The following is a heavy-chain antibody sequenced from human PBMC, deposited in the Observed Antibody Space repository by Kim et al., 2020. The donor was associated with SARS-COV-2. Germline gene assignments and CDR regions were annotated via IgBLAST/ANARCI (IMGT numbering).Heavy chain of an antibody. V-gene: IGHV4-39*01. CDR2: IFYSGST. CDR3: ARRPRSSHFDY. J-gene: IGHJ4*02. Sequence: SETLSLTCTVSGGSISGNTDYWDWMRQPPGKGLEGIGNIFYSGSTYYNPSLHSRVTISVDTSKNQLSLRLSSVTAADTAGYYCARRPRSSHFDYWGQGAPVTVSS. CDR1: GGSISGNTDY.